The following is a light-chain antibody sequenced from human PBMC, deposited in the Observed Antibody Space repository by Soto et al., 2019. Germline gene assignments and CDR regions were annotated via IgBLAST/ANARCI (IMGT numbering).Light chain of an antibody. Sequence: DIQMTQSPSTLSASVGDRVTITCRASQSISSWLAWYQQKPGKAPKLLIYDASSLESGVPSRFSGSGSGTEFTVTIRRLQPDDFATYYCQQYNSYSWTFGQGTKVEIK. CDR2: DAS. CDR3: QQYNSYSWT. CDR1: QSISSW. V-gene: IGKV1-5*01. J-gene: IGKJ1*01.